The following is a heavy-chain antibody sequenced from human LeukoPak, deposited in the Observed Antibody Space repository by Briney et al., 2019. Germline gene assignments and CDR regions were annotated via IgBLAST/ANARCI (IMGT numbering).Heavy chain of an antibody. CDR2: IYTSGST. J-gene: IGHJ3*02. V-gene: IGHV4-61*02. Sequence: SETLSLTCTVSGGSISSGSYYWSWIRQPAGKGLEWIGRIYTSGSTNYNPSLKSRVTISVDTSKNQFSLKLSSVTAADTAVYYCARDQRYDFWSGHAFDIWGQGTMVTVSS. D-gene: IGHD3-3*01. CDR1: GGSISSGSYY. CDR3: ARDQRYDFWSGHAFDI.